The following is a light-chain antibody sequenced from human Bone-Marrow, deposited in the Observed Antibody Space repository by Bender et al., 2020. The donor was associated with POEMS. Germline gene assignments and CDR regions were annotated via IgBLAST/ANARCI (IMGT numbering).Light chain of an antibody. CDR2: QDT. J-gene: IGLJ3*02. CDR3: VAWEGSMNGWV. V-gene: IGLV3-21*02. CDR1: DIGSKS. Sequence: SYVVTQPPSVSVAPGQTARITCGGHDIGSKSVHWYQQKPGQSPVLVIYQDTKRPSGIPERFSGSNSGTSASLAITGLQSDDEAIYFCVAWEGSMNGWVFGGGTKLTVL.